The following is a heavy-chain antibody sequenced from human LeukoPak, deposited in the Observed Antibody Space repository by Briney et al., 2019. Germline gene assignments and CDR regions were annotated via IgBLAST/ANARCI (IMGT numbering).Heavy chain of an antibody. V-gene: IGHV3-7*02. D-gene: IGHD3-10*01. CDR3: AEDSRGSGSYYHHFDY. J-gene: IGHJ4*02. CDR1: GFTFSTYW. CDR2: IKPDGSEK. Sequence: HPGGSLRLSCAASGFTFSTYWMSWVRQAPGKGLEWVANIKPDGSEKDYVDSLKGRFTISRDNAKNSLYLQVNSLRAEDTAVYYCAEDSRGSGSYYHHFDYWGQGTLVTVSS.